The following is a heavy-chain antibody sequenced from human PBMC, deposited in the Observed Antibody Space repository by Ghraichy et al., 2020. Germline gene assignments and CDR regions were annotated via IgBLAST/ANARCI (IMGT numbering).Heavy chain of an antibody. D-gene: IGHD5-18*01. CDR1: GYSINLGYY. V-gene: IGHV4-38-2*02. CDR3: AGGTWIQRFDY. CDR2: GYHSGST. J-gene: IGHJ4*02. Sequence: SQTLSLTCTVSGYSINLGYYCTWIRQPPGKGLEWIGSGYHSGSTYYNPSLKSRVTISVDTSKSQFSLKLSSVTAADTAVYYCAGGTWIQRFDYWGQGTLVTVSS.